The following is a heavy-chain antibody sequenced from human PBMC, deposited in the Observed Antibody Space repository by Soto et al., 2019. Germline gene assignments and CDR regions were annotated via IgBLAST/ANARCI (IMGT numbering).Heavy chain of an antibody. CDR1: GGSISSGGYY. J-gene: IGHJ5*01. V-gene: IGHV4-31*03. CDR3: ARGRYCLTGRCFPNWFDS. Sequence: SETLSLTCTVSGGSISSGGYYWSWIRQHPGKGLEWIGYIYYSGSTYYNPSLKSRVTISVDTSKNQFSLKLSSVTAADTAVYYCARGRYCLTGRCFPNWFDSWGQGALVTVSS. D-gene: IGHD7-27*01. CDR2: IYYSGST.